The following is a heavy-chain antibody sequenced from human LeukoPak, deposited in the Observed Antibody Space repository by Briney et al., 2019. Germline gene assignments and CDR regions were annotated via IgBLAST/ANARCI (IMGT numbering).Heavy chain of an antibody. V-gene: IGHV4-59*01. D-gene: IGHD3-9*01. CDR2: IYYSGST. J-gene: IGHJ6*03. CDR3: ARGHYDILTGTSRFYYYYMDV. Sequence: SETLSLTCTVSGGSISSYYWSWIRQPPGKGLVWIGYIYYSGSTNYNPSLKSRVTISVDTSKNQFSLRLSSVTAADTAVYYCARGHYDILTGTSRFYYYYMDVWGKGTTVTISS. CDR1: GGSISSYY.